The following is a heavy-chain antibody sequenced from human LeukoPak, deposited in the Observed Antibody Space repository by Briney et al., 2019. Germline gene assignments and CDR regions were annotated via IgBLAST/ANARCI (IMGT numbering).Heavy chain of an antibody. CDR2: IYYSGST. D-gene: IGHD3-22*01. V-gene: IGHV4-39*01. J-gene: IGHJ4*02. CDR3: AKWPRYYYDSSGTFDY. CDR1: GGSISSYY. Sequence: PSETLSLTCTVSGGSISSYYWGWIRQPPGKGLEWIGSIYYSGSTYYNPSLKSRVTISVDTSKNQFSLKLSSVTAADTAVYYCAKWPRYYYDSSGTFDYWGQGTLVTVSS.